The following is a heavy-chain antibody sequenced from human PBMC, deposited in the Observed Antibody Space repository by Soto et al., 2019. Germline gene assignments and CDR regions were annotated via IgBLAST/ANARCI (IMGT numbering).Heavy chain of an antibody. J-gene: IGHJ6*03. CDR3: AILRVSYYYYYMDA. CDR2: INHSGST. Sequence: PSETLSLTCAVYGGSFSGYYWSWIRQPPGKGLEWIGEINHSGSTNYNPSLKSRVTISVDTSKNQFSLKLSSVTAADTAVYYCAILRVSYYYYYMDAWGKGTTVTVSS. D-gene: IGHD3-10*01. CDR1: GGSFSGYY. V-gene: IGHV4-34*01.